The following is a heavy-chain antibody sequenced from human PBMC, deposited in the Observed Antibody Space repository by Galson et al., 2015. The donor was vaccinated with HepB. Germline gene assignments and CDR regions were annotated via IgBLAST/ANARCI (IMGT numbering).Heavy chain of an antibody. V-gene: IGHV3-33*01. CDR3: VREANIAALAVFDL. D-gene: IGHD6-13*01. CDR1: KFTFRNYG. Sequence: SLRLSCAASKFTFRNYGMHWVRRAPGKGLEWVALIWAGGNRQYYGDSVKGRFTISRDNSKSTLYLQMDSLRAEDTALYYCVREANIAALAVFDLWGQGTMVTVSS. CDR2: IWAGGNRQ. J-gene: IGHJ3*01.